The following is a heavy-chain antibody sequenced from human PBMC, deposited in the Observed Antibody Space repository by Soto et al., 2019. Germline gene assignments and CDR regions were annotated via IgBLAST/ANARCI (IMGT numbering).Heavy chain of an antibody. J-gene: IGHJ4*02. CDR1: GFTFSSYG. V-gene: IGHV3-33*01. D-gene: IGHD1-26*01. CDR3: ARIVGATNY. Sequence: QVQLVESGGGVVQPGRSLRLSCAASGFTFSSYGMHWVRQAPGKGLEWVAVIWYDGSNKYYADSVKGRFTISRDNSTNTLYLQMNSLRAEDTAVYYCARIVGATNYWGQGTLVTVSS. CDR2: IWYDGSNK.